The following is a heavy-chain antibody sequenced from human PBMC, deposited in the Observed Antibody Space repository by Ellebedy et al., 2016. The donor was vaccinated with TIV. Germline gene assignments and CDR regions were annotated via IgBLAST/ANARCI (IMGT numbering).Heavy chain of an antibody. CDR1: GGSISSYY. D-gene: IGHD1-1*01. CDR2: FYYSGST. J-gene: IGHJ4*02. CDR3: ATYTMGRLDY. Sequence: MPSETLSLTCTVSGGSISSYYWSWIRQPPGRGLEWIVFFYYSGSTIYNPSLRSRVTISVDTSTNQFSLKLSSVTAADTAVYYCATYTMGRLDYWGQGTLVNVSS. V-gene: IGHV4-59*08.